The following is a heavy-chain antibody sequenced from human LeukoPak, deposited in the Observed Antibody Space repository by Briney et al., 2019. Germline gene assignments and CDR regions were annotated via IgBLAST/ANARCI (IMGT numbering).Heavy chain of an antibody. CDR2: IIPILGIA. CDR3: ARDPHCSSTSCYTRGDDWFDP. J-gene: IGHJ5*02. V-gene: IGHV1-69*04. CDR1: GYTFTSYG. D-gene: IGHD2-2*02. Sequence: ASVKVSCKASGYTFTSYGISWVRQAPGQGLEWMGRIIPILGIANYAQKFQGRVTITADKSTSTAYMELSSLRSEDTAVYYCARDPHCSSTSCYTRGDDWFDPWGQGTLVTVSS.